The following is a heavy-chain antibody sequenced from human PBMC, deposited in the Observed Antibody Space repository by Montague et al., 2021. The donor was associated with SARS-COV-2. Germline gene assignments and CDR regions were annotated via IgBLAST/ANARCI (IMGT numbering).Heavy chain of an antibody. Sequence: SETLSLTCTVSGGSISSSSYYWGWIRQPPGKGLEWIGSIYYSGSTYYNPSLKSRVTISVDTSKNQFSLKLSSVTAADTAVYYCARHASYDYSKDLYYYYYSGMEVWGQGTPVTVSS. V-gene: IGHV4-39*01. J-gene: IGHJ6*02. CDR3: ARHASYDYSKDLYYYYYSGMEV. CDR1: GGSISSSSYY. CDR2: IYYSGST. D-gene: IGHD4-11*01.